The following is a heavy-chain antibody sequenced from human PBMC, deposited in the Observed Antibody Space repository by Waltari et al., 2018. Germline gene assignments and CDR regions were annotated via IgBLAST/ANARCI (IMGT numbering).Heavy chain of an antibody. CDR3: AREGVRTGDAFDI. V-gene: IGHV3-48*03. CDR2: ISSSGSTI. Sequence: EVQLVESGGGLVQPGGSLRLSCAASTFPFRSYEMNWVRQAPGMGLEWVSYISSSGSTIYYADSVKGRFTISRDNAKNSLYLQVNSLRAEDTAVYYCAREGVRTGDAFDIWGQGTMVTVSS. J-gene: IGHJ3*02. CDR1: TFPFRSYE. D-gene: IGHD3-9*01.